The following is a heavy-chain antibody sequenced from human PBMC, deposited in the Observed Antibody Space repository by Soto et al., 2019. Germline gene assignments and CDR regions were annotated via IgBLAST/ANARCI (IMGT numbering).Heavy chain of an antibody. Sequence: PSETLSLTCTVSGGSISSGDYYWSWIRQPPGKGLEWIGYIYYSGSTNYNPSLKSRVTISIDTSKKQFSLKLSSVTAADTAVYYCAREDPSGTTGWFDPWGPGTLVTVSS. V-gene: IGHV4-61*08. J-gene: IGHJ5*02. CDR2: IYYSGST. D-gene: IGHD1-7*01. CDR1: GGSISSGDYY. CDR3: AREDPSGTTGWFDP.